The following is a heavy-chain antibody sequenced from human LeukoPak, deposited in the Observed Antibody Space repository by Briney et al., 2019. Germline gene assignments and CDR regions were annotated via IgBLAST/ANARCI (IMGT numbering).Heavy chain of an antibody. CDR2: MSYDGLNK. Sequence: PGRSLRLSCAASGFTFSNYAMHWVRQAPGKGLEWVAAMSYDGLNKYYAVSVKGRFTISRDNPKNTLYLQMNSVITEETSVYYCARPEYSSGWFLDYWGQGTLVTVSS. J-gene: IGHJ4*02. CDR1: GFTFSNYA. CDR3: ARPEYSSGWFLDY. D-gene: IGHD6-19*01. V-gene: IGHV3-30*04.